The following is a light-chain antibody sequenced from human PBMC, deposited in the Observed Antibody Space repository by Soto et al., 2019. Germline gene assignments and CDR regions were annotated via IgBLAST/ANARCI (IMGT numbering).Light chain of an antibody. Sequence: EIVLTQSPGTLSLSPGERATLSCRASQSVSSSYLAWYQQKPGQAPRLLIYGASSRATGIPDRFSGCGSGTDFTLSISRLEPEDFAVYYCQQYSSSGTFGQGTKVEIK. CDR2: GAS. V-gene: IGKV3-20*01. CDR3: QQYSSSGT. CDR1: QSVSSSY. J-gene: IGKJ1*01.